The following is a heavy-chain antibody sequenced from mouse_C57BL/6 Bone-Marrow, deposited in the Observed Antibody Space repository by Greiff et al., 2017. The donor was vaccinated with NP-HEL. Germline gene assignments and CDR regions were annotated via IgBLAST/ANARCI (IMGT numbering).Heavy chain of an antibody. CDR3: TRKGDWYFDV. J-gene: IGHJ1*03. V-gene: IGHV1-15*01. CDR2: IAPETGGT. Sequence: QVQLQQSGAELVRPGASVTLSCKASGYTFTDYEMHWVKQTPVHGLEWIGAIAPETGGTAYNQKFKGKAILTADKSSSTAYMELRSLTSEDSAVYYCTRKGDWYFDVWGTGTTVTVSS. D-gene: IGHD2-13*01. CDR1: GYTFTDYE.